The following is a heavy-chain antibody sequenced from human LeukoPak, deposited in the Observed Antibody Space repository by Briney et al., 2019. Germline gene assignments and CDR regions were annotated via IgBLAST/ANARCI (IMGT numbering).Heavy chain of an antibody. V-gene: IGHV3-23*01. CDR1: GFTFSSNA. D-gene: IGHD1-26*01. Sequence: GGSLRLSCAASGFTFSSNAMSWVRQAPGKGLEWVSDISGSGGGIYYADSIKGRFTISRDNSKNTLYLQMNSLRAEDTAVYYCAKYPVGGNYYNDYWGQGTLVTVSS. J-gene: IGHJ4*02. CDR2: ISGSGGGI. CDR3: AKYPVGGNYYNDY.